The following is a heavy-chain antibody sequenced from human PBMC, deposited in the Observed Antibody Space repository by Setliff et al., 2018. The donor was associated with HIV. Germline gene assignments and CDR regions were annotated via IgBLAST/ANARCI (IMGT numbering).Heavy chain of an antibody. CDR3: ARSRTSSGYYGVTGYGMDV. Sequence: PSETLSLTCTVSGGSISSSSYYWGWIRQPPGKGLEWIVSIPYSGSTYYNPSLKSRVSLSVDTSKNQFSLNLSSVTAADTAVYYCARSRTSSGYYGVTGYGMDVWGQGTTVTVSS. D-gene: IGHD3-22*01. J-gene: IGHJ6*02. CDR1: GGSISSSSYY. V-gene: IGHV4-39*07. CDR2: IPYSGST.